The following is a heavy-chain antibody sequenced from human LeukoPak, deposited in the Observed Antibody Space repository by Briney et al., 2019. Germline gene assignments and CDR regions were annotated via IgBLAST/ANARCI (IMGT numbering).Heavy chain of an antibody. CDR1: GGSISSYY. D-gene: IGHD2-21*02. CDR2: IYYSGST. V-gene: IGHV4-59*01. CDR3: ARVGGDCRWGIYYYYYMDV. J-gene: IGHJ6*03. Sequence: PSETLSLTCTVSGGSISSYYWSWIRQPPGKGLEWIGYIYYSGSTNYNPSLKSRVTISVDTSKNQFSLKLSSVTAADTAVYCCARVGGDCRWGIYYYYYMDVWGKGTTVTVSS.